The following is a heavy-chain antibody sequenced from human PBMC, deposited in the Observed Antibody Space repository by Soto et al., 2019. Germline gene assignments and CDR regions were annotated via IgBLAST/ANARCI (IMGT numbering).Heavy chain of an antibody. CDR1: GFTFSSYS. CDR2: ISSSSSYI. J-gene: IGHJ3*01. Sequence: PGGSLRLSCAASGFTFSSYSMNWVLQAPGKGLEWVSSISSSSSYIYYADSVKGRFTISRDNAKNSLYLQMNSLRAEDTAVYYCARELHEIAYDVGASDVSGQGTMITVSS. CDR3: ARELHEIAYDVGASDV. D-gene: IGHD3-16*01. V-gene: IGHV3-21*01.